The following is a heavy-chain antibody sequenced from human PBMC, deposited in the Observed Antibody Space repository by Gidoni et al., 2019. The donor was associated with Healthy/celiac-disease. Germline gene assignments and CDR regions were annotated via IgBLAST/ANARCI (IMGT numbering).Heavy chain of an antibody. CDR3: AREGNSGWYRGYYFDY. CDR1: YGSYS. J-gene: IGHJ4*02. V-gene: IGHV3-21*01. D-gene: IGHD6-19*01. Sequence: YGSYSMNWVRQAPGKGLEWVSSISSSSSYIYYADSVKGRFTISRDNAKNSLYLQMNSLRAEDTAVYYCAREGNSGWYRGYYFDYWGQGTLVTVSS. CDR2: ISSSSSYI.